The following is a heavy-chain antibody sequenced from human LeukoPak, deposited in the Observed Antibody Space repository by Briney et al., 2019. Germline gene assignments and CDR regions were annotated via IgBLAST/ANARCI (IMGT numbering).Heavy chain of an antibody. D-gene: IGHD4-17*01. J-gene: IGHJ4*02. V-gene: IGHV3-15*01. CDR1: GFNFQNTR. CDR2: IKRIIDGGTT. Sequence: GFLRLSRAGPGFNFQNTRIELVRPAPGEGPELGGRIKRIIDGGTTDYAAPVKGRFTVSRDDSINTLYLQMSSLKTEDTAVYYCAAQGGSGDLRYWGQGTLVTVSS. CDR3: AAQGGSGDLRY.